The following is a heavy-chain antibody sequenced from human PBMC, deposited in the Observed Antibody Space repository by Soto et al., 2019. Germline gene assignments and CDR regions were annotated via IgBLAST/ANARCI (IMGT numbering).Heavy chain of an antibody. CDR3: TAGKLYPPLDFDY. CDR2: IRSKAYGGTT. V-gene: IGHV3-49*04. J-gene: IGHJ4*02. D-gene: IGHD2-8*01. CDR1: GFTFGDYA. Sequence: QPGVSLGLSCTASGFTFGDYAMSWVRQAPGKGLEWVGFIRSKAYGGTTEYAASVKGRFTISRDDSKSIAYLQMNSLKTEDTAVYYWTAGKLYPPLDFDYWGQRTMVIVSS.